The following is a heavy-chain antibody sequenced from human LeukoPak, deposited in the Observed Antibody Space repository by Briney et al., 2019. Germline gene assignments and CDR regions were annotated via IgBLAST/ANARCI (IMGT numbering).Heavy chain of an antibody. V-gene: IGHV4-4*09. J-gene: IGHJ4*02. CDR3: ARSMAPSAASYFDS. Sequence: SETLSLTCTVSGGSISSYYWSWIRQPPGKGLEWIGYIYTSGSTNYNPSLKSRVTISVDTSKNQFSLKLSSVTAADTAVYYCARSMAPSAASYFDSWGKEPLFTVP. CDR2: IYTSGST. CDR1: GGSISSYY. D-gene: IGHD2/OR15-2a*01.